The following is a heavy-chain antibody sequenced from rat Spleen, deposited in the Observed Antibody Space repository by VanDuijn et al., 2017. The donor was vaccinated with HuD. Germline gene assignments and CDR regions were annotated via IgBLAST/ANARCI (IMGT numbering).Heavy chain of an antibody. Sequence: EVQLVESGGGSVQPGRSLKLSCAASGFTFSSFPMAWVRQAPKKGLEWVASISSGGGGTYYSDSVKGRFTISRENAKNTLSLQMDSLRSEDTASYYCARQYYGYTDWGQGTLVTVSS. CDR2: ISSGGGGT. J-gene: IGHJ3*01. D-gene: IGHD1-9*01. CDR1: GFTFSSFP. CDR3: ARQYYGYTD. V-gene: IGHV5S13*01.